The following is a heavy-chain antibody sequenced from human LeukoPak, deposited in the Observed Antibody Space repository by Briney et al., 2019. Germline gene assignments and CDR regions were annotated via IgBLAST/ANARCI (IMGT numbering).Heavy chain of an antibody. CDR3: ARGSNLLRTLDY. D-gene: IGHD3-10*01. V-gene: IGHV4-39*01. J-gene: IGHJ4*02. CDR2: ICYCGST. Sequence: SETLSLTCTVSGGSISSSSYYCGWIRQPPGEGLEWIGSICYCGSTYCNPSLKSRVTISVDTSKNQCSLKLSSVTAADTAVYYCARGSNLLRTLDYWGQGILVTVSS. CDR1: GGSISSSSYY.